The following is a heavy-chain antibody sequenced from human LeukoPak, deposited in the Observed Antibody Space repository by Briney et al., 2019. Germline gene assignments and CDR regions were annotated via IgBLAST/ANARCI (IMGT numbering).Heavy chain of an antibody. Sequence: SETLSLTCTVSGGSISNNYWSWFRQPPGKGLEWIGYIYYSGSTNYNPSLKSRVTISVDTSKSQFSLKLSSVTAADTAVYYCASRADTAMAVFDYWGQGTLVTVSS. J-gene: IGHJ4*02. CDR2: IYYSGST. D-gene: IGHD5-18*01. V-gene: IGHV4-59*12. CDR3: ASRADTAMAVFDY. CDR1: GGSISNNY.